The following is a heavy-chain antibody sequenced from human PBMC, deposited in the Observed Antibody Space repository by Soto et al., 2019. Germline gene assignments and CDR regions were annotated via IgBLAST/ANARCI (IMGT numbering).Heavy chain of an antibody. CDR2: ISYDGSNK. V-gene: IGHV3-30*18. D-gene: IGHD3-9*01. J-gene: IGHJ4*02. CDR3: AKAGFDWLFNAAYFDY. Sequence: GGSLRLSCAASGFTFSSYGMHWVRQAPGKGLEWVAVISYDGSNKYYADSVKGRFTISRDNSKNTLYLQMNSLRAEDTAVYYCAKAGFDWLFNAAYFDYWGQGTLVTVSS. CDR1: GFTFSSYG.